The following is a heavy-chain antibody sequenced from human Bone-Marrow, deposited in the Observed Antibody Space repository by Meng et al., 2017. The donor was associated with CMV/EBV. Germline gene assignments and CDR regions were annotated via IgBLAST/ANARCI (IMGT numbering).Heavy chain of an antibody. V-gene: IGHV3-15*01. CDR2: IKNKIDGETT. J-gene: IGHJ4*02. CDR1: GFTFTDAW. Sequence: LSCAASGFTFTDAWMSWVRQAPGKGLEWVARIKNKIDGETTDYAAPVKGRFTISRDDSKNTLSLQMNSLKTEDTGVYYCTTSRVGYWGQGTLVTVSS. CDR3: TTSRVGY.